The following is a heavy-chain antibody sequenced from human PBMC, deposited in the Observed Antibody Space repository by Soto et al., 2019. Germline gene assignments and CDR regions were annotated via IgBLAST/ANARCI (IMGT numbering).Heavy chain of an antibody. CDR1: GVSFSGYY. J-gene: IGHJ4*02. CDR3: ASRIAAAGKLNYFDY. CDR2: INHSGST. V-gene: IGHV4-34*01. D-gene: IGHD6-13*01. Sequence: SETLSLTCAVYGVSFSGYYWSWIRQPPGKGLEWIGEINHSGSTNYNPSLKSRVTISVDTSKNQFSLKLSSVTAADTAVYYCASRIAAAGKLNYFDYWGQGTLVTVSS.